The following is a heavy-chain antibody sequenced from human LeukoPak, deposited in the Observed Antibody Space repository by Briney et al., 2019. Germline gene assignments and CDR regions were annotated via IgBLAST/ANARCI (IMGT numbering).Heavy chain of an antibody. Sequence: PSETLSLTCTVSGGSISSYYWSWIRQPPGKGLEWIGYIYYSGSTSYNPSLKSRVTISVDTSKNQFSLKLSSVTAADTAVYYCARVRGGSPTRALDPWGQGTLVTVSS. CDR3: ARVRGGSPTRALDP. J-gene: IGHJ5*02. D-gene: IGHD2-15*01. V-gene: IGHV4-59*01. CDR2: IYYSGST. CDR1: GGSISSYY.